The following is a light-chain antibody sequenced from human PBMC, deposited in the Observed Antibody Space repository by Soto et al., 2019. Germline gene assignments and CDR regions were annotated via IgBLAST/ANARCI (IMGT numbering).Light chain of an antibody. Sequence: DIQMTQSPSTLSASVGDRVTITCRASQSISSWLAWYQQKPGKAPKLLIYDASSLEGGVPSRFSGSGSGTAFTLTISSLHPDDFATYYCQQYNSYPAFDQGPKVEIK. CDR1: QSISSW. CDR2: DAS. V-gene: IGKV1-5*01. J-gene: IGKJ1*01. CDR3: QQYNSYPA.